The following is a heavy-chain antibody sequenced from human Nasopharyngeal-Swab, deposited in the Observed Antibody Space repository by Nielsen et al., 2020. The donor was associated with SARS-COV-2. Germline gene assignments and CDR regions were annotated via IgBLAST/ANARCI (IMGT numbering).Heavy chain of an antibody. V-gene: IGHV1-18*01. CDR3: ARDPVVVGVNWFDP. CDR2: ISAYNGNT. D-gene: IGHD2-15*01. J-gene: IGHJ5*02. Sequence: ASVKVSCKASGYTFTSYGISWVRQAPGQGLEWMGWISAYNGNTNYAQKLQGRVTMTTDTSTGTAYMELRSLRSDDTAVYYCARDPVVVGVNWFDPWGQGTLVTVSS. CDR1: GYTFTSYG.